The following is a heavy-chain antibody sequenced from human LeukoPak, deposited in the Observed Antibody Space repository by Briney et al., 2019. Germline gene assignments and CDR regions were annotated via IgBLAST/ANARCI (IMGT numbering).Heavy chain of an antibody. CDR2: IKYDGSEK. CDR1: GFPFDRYW. D-gene: IGHD3-16*01. CDR3: ARQPIYEAYFDF. V-gene: IGHV3-7*01. Sequence: GGSLRLSCAASGFPFDRYWMSWVRLAPGKGLEWVANIKYDGSEKTFVDSVKGRFTISSNNADNSLYLQMNSLRAEDTAVYYCARQPIYEAYFDFWGQGTLVTVSS. J-gene: IGHJ4*02.